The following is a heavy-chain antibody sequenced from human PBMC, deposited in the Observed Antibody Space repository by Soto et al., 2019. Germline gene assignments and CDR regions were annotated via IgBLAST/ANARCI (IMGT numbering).Heavy chain of an antibody. CDR2: IIPIFGTA. Sequence: GASVKVSCKASGGTFSSYAISWVRQAPGQGLEWMGGIIPIFGTANYAQKFQGRVTITADESTGTAYMELSSLRSEDTAVYYCAAYYYGSGSYFDWGQGTLVTVSS. J-gene: IGHJ4*02. CDR3: AAYYYGSGSYFD. V-gene: IGHV1-69*13. CDR1: GGTFSSYA. D-gene: IGHD3-10*01.